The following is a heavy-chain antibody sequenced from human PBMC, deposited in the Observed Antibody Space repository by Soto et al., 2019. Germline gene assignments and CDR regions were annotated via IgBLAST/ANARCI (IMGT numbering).Heavy chain of an antibody. CDR3: ARESREYYFDY. J-gene: IGHJ4*02. V-gene: IGHV4-59*01. Sequence: PSETLSLTCTVSGGSISYYYWSWIRQPPGKGLEWIGYIYYSGITNYNPSLKSRVTISVDTSKTQFSLRLSSVTAADTAVYYCARESREYYFDYWGQGILVTVSS. CDR2: IYYSGIT. CDR1: GGSISYYY.